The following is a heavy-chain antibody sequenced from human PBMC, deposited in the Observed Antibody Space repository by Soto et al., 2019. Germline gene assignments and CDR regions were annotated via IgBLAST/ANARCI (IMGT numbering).Heavy chain of an antibody. D-gene: IGHD3-16*01. CDR3: ARGWGLVS. CDR2: IIPIHGTT. CDR1: GGSLTSYP. J-gene: IGHJ4*02. Sequence: QMEQSGAEVRKPGSSVKVSCKPSGGSLTSYPMAWVRRAPGQGFEWMRGIIPIHGTTEYAQKFQGRVTITADESTNRATLELTGLRSEDTGVYYCARGWGLVSWGQGTLVTVSS. V-gene: IGHV1-69*01.